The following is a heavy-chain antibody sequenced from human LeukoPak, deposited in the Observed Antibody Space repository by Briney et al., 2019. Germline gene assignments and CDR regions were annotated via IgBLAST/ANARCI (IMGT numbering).Heavy chain of an antibody. D-gene: IGHD3-9*01. Sequence: GGSLRLSCAASGFTFSSYGMHWVRQAPGKGLEWVAVISYDGSNKYYADSVKGRFTISRDNSKNTLYLQMNSLRAEDTAVYYCARGDVLRYFDWLYWGQGTLVTVSS. CDR2: ISYDGSNK. CDR3: ARGDVLRYFDWLY. V-gene: IGHV3-30*03. J-gene: IGHJ4*02. CDR1: GFTFSSYG.